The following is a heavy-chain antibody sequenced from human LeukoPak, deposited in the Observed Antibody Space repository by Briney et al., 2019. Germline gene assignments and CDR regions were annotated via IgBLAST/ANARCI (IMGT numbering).Heavy chain of an antibody. CDR3: ATSGFLDSSGYYYAEDAFDI. CDR1: GGSISSYY. J-gene: IGHJ3*02. CDR2: IYYSGST. V-gene: IGHV4-59*01. Sequence: SETLSLTCTVSGGSISSYYWSWIRQPPGKGLEWIGYIYYSGSTNYNPSLKSRVTISVDTSKNQFSLKLSSVTAADTAVYYCATSGFLDSSGYYYAEDAFDIWGQGTMVTVSS. D-gene: IGHD3-22*01.